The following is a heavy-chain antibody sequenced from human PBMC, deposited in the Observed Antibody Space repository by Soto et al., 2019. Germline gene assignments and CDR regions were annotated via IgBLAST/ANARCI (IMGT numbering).Heavy chain of an antibody. CDR2: INPNSGGT. V-gene: IGHV1-2*04. CDR1: GYTFTGYY. J-gene: IGHJ6*03. D-gene: IGHD6-13*01. Sequence: ASVKVSCKASGYTFTGYYMHWVRQAPGQGLEWMGWINPNSGGTNYAQKFQGWVTMTRDTSISTAYMELSRLRSDDTAVYYCARSSRDYYYYMDVWGKGTTVTVAS. CDR3: ARSSRDYYYYMDV.